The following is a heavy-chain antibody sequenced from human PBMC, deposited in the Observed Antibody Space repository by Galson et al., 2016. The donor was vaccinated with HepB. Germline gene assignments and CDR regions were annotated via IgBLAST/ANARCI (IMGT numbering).Heavy chain of an antibody. D-gene: IGHD1-14*01. J-gene: IGHJ6*04. CDR1: GFSSSNYG. Sequence: SLRLPCAASGFSSSNYGMPWVRQAPGKGVEVVSSISPSGDSTDYADSVKGRFTISRDNSKNTLSLQMNSLTADDTAIYYCVQGSTTPAVWGKGTTVTVSS. CDR2: ISPSGDST. CDR3: VQGSTTPAV. V-gene: IGHV3-23*01.